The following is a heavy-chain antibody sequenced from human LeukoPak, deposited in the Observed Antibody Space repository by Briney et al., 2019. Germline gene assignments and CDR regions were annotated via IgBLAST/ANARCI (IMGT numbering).Heavy chain of an antibody. V-gene: IGHV4-39*02. CDR3: ASGTFDDYGDYDRGDYVDH. Sequence: PSETLSLTCTVSGASISSSSSSWGWVRQPPGKGPEWIGSIYYSGLTYDNPSLKSRVSISVDPSKNHFSLKVSSVTAADTAVYYCASGTFDDYGDYDRGDYVDHWGQGTLVTVSS. CDR1: GASISSSSSS. CDR2: IYYSGLT. D-gene: IGHD4-17*01. J-gene: IGHJ4*02.